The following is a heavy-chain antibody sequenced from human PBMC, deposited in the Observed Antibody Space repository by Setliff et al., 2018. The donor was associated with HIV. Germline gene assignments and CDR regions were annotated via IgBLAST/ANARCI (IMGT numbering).Heavy chain of an antibody. CDR2: ISGRGTST. J-gene: IGHJ6*03. Sequence: GGSLRLSCAASGFTFSNFAINWVRQAPGKGLEWVSTISGRGTSTYYADSVKGRFTISRDNSKNTLSLQLNSLTAEDSAVYYCAKAGGGILYFYYMDVWGKGTTVTVSS. CDR3: AKAGGGILYFYYMDV. CDR1: GFTFSNFA. V-gene: IGHV3-23*01. D-gene: IGHD2-15*01.